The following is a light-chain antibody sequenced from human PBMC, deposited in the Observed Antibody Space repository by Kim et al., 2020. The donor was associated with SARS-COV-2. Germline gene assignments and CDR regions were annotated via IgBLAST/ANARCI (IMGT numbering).Light chain of an antibody. CDR1: SLRSYY. J-gene: IGLJ2*01. Sequence: SDLPQDPAVSVALGQTVRITCQGDSLRSYYATWYQQKPGQAPIVVIYGKNNRPSGIPDRFSGSSSGNTASLTITGTQAGDEADYYCNSRDSNDNVVFGGGTQVTVL. CDR3: NSRDSNDNVV. CDR2: GKN. V-gene: IGLV3-19*01.